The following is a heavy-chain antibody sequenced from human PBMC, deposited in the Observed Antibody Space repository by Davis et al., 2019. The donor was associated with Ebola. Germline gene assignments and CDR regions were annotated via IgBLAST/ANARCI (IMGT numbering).Heavy chain of an antibody. J-gene: IGHJ4*02. Sequence: GGSLRLSCAASGFTFSDYYMSWIRQAPGKGLERVSYISNTANTIYYADSVKGRFTISRDNAKNSLYLQMNSLRAEDTAVYFCARDRDPYYDIMIGYSPIDYWGQGALVTVSS. CDR2: ISNTANTI. D-gene: IGHD3-9*01. CDR3: ARDRDPYYDIMIGYSPIDY. CDR1: GFTFSDYY. V-gene: IGHV3-11*01.